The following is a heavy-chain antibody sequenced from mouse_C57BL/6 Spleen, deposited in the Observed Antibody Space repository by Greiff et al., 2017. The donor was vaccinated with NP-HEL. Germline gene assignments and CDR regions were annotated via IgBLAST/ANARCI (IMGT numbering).Heavy chain of an antibody. CDR2: INPNNGGT. CDR1: GYTFTDYY. V-gene: IGHV1-26*01. D-gene: IGHD2-4*01. J-gene: IGHJ3*01. CDR3: ARLGFYDYEVAY. Sequence: EVQLQQSGPELVKPGASVKISCKASGYTFTDYYMNWVKQSHGKSLEWIGDINPNNGGTSYNQKFKGKATLTVDKSSSTAYMELRSLTSEDSAVYYCARLGFYDYEVAYGGQGTLVTVSA.